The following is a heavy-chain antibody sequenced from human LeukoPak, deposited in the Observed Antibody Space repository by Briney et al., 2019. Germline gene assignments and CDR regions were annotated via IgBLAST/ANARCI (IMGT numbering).Heavy chain of an antibody. J-gene: IGHJ4*02. Sequence: PGGPLRLSCLVSGFTFSTYSMNWVPQAPGEGLEGVSIIYSGGSTFYADSVKGRFTSSSDNSKNTLYLQMNSLRAEDTAVYYCAKGVLGSWYVNYWGQGTLVTVSS. CDR1: GFTFSTYS. D-gene: IGHD6-13*01. CDR2: IYSGGST. CDR3: AKGVLGSWYVNY. V-gene: IGHV3-66*02.